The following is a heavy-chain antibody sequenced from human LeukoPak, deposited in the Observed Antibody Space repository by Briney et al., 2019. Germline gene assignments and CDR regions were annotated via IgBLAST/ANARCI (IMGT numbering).Heavy chain of an antibody. CDR3: AKEQWLEANWFDP. V-gene: IGHV3-48*03. Sequence: GSLRLSCAASGFTFSSYEMNWVRPAPGKGLEWVSYISSSGSTIYYADSVKGRFTISRDNSKNTLYLQMNSLRAEDTAVYYCAKEQWLEANWFDPWGQGTLVTVSS. J-gene: IGHJ5*02. CDR1: GFTFSSYE. CDR2: ISSSGSTI. D-gene: IGHD6-19*01.